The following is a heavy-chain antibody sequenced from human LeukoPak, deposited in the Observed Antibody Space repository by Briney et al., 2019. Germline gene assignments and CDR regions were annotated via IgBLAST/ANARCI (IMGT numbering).Heavy chain of an antibody. Sequence: SETLSLTCTVSGGSISSSNYYWGWIRQPPGKGLEWIGSIYYSGSTSYNPSLKSRVTISIDTSKNQFSLKLSSVTAADTAVYYCARNFSSGCFDYWGQGTLVTVSS. CDR1: GGSISSSNYY. V-gene: IGHV4-39*07. CDR3: ARNFSSGCFDY. D-gene: IGHD6-19*01. CDR2: IYYSGST. J-gene: IGHJ4*02.